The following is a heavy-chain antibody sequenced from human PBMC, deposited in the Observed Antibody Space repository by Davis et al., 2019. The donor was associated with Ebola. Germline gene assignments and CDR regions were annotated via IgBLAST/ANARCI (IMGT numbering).Heavy chain of an antibody. V-gene: IGHV1-18*01. CDR3: ARDQLRFLEWPRGVMDV. CDR2: ISAYNGNR. CDR1: GDTMTSYG. Sequence: ASVKVSCKASGDTMTSYGISWVRQAPGQGLEWMGWISAYNGNRNYLQKFQDRVNMTTDTSTNTAYMEVRSLRSDDTAVYYCARDQLRFLEWPRGVMDVWGQGTTVTVSS. D-gene: IGHD3-3*01. J-gene: IGHJ6*02.